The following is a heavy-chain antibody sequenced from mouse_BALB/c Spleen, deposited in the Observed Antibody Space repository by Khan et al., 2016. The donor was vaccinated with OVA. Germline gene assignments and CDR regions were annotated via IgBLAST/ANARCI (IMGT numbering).Heavy chain of an antibody. J-gene: IGHJ3*01. CDR2: ISTYYGDA. CDR3: TRGGGGDRFLY. V-gene: IGHV1S137*01. Sequence: VQLQESGAELVRPGVSVKISCKGSGYSFTDFTMHWVKQSHAMSLEWIGVISTYYGDADYNQKFKGKATMTVDKSSNTAYMDLARLTSEDSAIVYCTRGGGGDRFLYWGQGTLVTVSA. CDR1: GYSFTDFT.